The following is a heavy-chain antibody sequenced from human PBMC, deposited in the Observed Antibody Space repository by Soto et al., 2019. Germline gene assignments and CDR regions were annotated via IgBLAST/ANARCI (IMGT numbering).Heavy chain of an antibody. V-gene: IGHV3-23*01. Sequence: EVQLLESGGGLVQPGGSLRLSCAASGFTFSSYAMSWVRQAPGKGLEWVSAISGSGGSTYYADSVKGRFTIPRDNSKNTLDLQMNRLRAEDTAVYYCAKDPLIVVVPAAMAPDYWGQGTLVTVSS. J-gene: IGHJ4*02. D-gene: IGHD2-2*01. CDR3: AKDPLIVVVPAAMAPDY. CDR1: GFTFSSYA. CDR2: ISGSGGST.